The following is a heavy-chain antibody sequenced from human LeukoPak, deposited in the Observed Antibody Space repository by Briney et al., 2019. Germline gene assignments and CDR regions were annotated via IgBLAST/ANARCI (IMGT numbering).Heavy chain of an antibody. CDR2: IYTSGST. CDR3: ARVCGSSRRGAFDI. CDR1: GGSISSYY. Sequence: PLETLSLTCTVSGGSISSYYWSWIRQPAGKGLEWSGRIYTSGSTNYNPSLKSRVTISVDTSKNQFSLKLSSVTAADTAVYYCARVCGSSRRGAFDIWGQGTMVTVSS. V-gene: IGHV4-4*07. D-gene: IGHD1-26*01. J-gene: IGHJ3*02.